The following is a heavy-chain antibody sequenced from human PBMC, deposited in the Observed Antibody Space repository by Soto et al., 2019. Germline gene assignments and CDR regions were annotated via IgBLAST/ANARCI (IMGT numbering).Heavy chain of an antibody. D-gene: IGHD6-19*01. CDR1: GFTFSTYA. Sequence: QVQLVESGGGVVQPGKSLRLPCEASGFTFSTYAMQWGRQAPGKGLEWVAVISYDGSSKYYADSVKGRFTISRDNSKNTLYLQMNSLRPEDTAVYYCARAHSSGWNSFDYWGQGTLVTVSS. J-gene: IGHJ4*02. V-gene: IGHV3-30-3*01. CDR2: ISYDGSSK. CDR3: ARAHSSGWNSFDY.